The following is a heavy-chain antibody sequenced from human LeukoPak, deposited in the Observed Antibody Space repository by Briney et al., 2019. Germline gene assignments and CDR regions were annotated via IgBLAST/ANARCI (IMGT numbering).Heavy chain of an antibody. Sequence: PGGSLRLSCAASGFTFSSYGMHWVRQSPGKGLEWVAVIRFDGSHVYYGDSVKGRFTISRDNSKKTLFLQMDSLRAEDTAVYYCAGWDISAADIDYWGQGTLVTVSA. V-gene: IGHV3-33*03. CDR1: GFTFSSYG. J-gene: IGHJ4*02. CDR3: AGWDISAADIDY. D-gene: IGHD6-13*01. CDR2: IRFDGSHV.